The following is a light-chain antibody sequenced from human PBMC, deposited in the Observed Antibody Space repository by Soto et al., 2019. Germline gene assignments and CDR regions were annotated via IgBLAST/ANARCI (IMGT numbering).Light chain of an antibody. CDR3: YQYGSSPLT. V-gene: IGKV3-20*01. J-gene: IGKJ1*01. CDR2: GAS. CDR1: QSVRSTY. Sequence: EIVLTQSPGTLSLSPGERTTLSCRASQSVRSTYLAWYQQKPGQAPRLLIYGASSRATSIPDRFSGSGSGTDFTLTISRLEAEDFAVYYCYQYGSSPLTFGQGTRVEIK.